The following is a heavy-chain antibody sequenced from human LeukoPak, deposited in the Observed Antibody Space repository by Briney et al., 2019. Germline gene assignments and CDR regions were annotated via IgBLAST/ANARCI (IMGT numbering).Heavy chain of an antibody. CDR2: IYYSGST. CDR3: ARRGSAAGNFDY. J-gene: IGHJ4*02. CDR1: GGSISSSSYY. Sequence: SETLSLTCTVSGGSISSSSYYWGWICQPPGKGLEWIGSIYYSGSTYYNPSLKSRVTISVDTSKNQFSLKLSSVTAADTAVYYCARRGSAAGNFDYWGQGTLVTVSS. V-gene: IGHV4-39*01. D-gene: IGHD6-13*01.